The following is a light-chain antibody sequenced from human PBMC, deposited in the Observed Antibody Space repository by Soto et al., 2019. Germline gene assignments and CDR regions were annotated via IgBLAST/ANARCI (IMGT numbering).Light chain of an antibody. CDR1: SSDVGGYNY. CDR3: SSYTSNSTLPYV. V-gene: IGLV2-14*01. Sequence: QSVLTQPASVSGSPGQSITISCTGTSSDVGGYNYVSWYQQHPGKAPKLMIYDVSNRPSGVSNRFSGSKSGNTASLTISGLQAEDEADYYCSSYTSNSTLPYVFGTGTKVNRP. J-gene: IGLJ1*01. CDR2: DVS.